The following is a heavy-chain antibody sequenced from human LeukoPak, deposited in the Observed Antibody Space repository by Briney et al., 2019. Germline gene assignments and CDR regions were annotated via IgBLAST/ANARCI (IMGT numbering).Heavy chain of an antibody. CDR2: INHSGST. D-gene: IGHD4-17*01. CDR3: AKDGYGDYAAYFDY. V-gene: IGHV4-34*01. CDR1: GGSFSGYY. Sequence: SETLSLTCAVYGGSFSGYYWSWIRQPPGKGLEWIGEINHSGSTNYKPSLKSRVTVSVDTSKNQFSLKLSSVTAADTAVYYCAKDGYGDYAAYFDYWGQGTLVTASS. J-gene: IGHJ4*02.